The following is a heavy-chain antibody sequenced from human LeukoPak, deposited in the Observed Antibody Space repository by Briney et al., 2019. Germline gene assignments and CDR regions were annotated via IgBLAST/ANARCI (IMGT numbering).Heavy chain of an antibody. V-gene: IGHV1-18*01. CDR3: ARDYYDFWSGYSDY. CDR2: ISAYNGNT. D-gene: IGHD3-3*01. CDR1: GGTFSSYG. J-gene: IGHJ4*02. Sequence: GASVKVSCKASGGTFSSYGISWVRQAPGQGLEWMGWISAYNGNTNYAQKLQGRVTMTTDTSTSTAYMELRSLRSDDTAVYYCARDYYDFWSGYSDYWGQGTLVTVSS.